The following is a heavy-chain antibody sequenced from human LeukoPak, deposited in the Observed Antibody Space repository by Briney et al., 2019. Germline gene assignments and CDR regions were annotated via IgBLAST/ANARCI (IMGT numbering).Heavy chain of an antibody. J-gene: IGHJ6*02. CDR1: GGSISSYY. V-gene: IGHV4-59*01. Sequence: SETLSLTCTVSGGSISSYYWSWIRQPPGKGLEWIGYNYYSGSTNYNPSLKSRVTISVDTSKNQFSLKLSSVTAADTAVYYCARSYYYYGMDVWGQGTTVTVSS. CDR2: NYYSGST. CDR3: ARSYYYYGMDV.